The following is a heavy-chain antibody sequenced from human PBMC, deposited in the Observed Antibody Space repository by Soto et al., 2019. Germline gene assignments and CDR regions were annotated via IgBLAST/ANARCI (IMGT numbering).Heavy chain of an antibody. D-gene: IGHD3-10*01. CDR1: GYTFTSHG. CDR2: ISAYNGDT. V-gene: IGHV1-18*01. Sequence: QVQLVQSGAEVKKPGASVKVSCKASGYTFTSHGISWVRQAPGQGLEWMGWISAYNGDTNYAQKLQGRVTVTTDTPTSTAYMELRSLRSEDTAVYYCARMVRGSNIDYYHYIDGWGKGTTVTVSS. CDR3: ARMVRGSNIDYYHYIDG. J-gene: IGHJ6*03.